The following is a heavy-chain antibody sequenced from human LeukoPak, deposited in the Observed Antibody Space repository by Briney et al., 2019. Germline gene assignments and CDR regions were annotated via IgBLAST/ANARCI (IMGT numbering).Heavy chain of an antibody. V-gene: IGHV3-74*01. Sequence: TGGSLRLSCAASGFTFSSYWMHWVRQAPGKGLVWVSRINSDGSSTSYADSVKGRFTISRDNSQNTLYLQVNSLRAEDTAVYYCAKGLVPAAIRVVDYWGQGTLVTVSS. D-gene: IGHD2-2*01. J-gene: IGHJ4*02. CDR2: INSDGSST. CDR3: AKGLVPAAIRVVDY. CDR1: GFTFSSYW.